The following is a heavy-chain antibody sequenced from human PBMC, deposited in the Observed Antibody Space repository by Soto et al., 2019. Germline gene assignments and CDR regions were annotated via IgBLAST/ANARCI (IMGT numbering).Heavy chain of an antibody. CDR1: GFTFSDYY. V-gene: IGHV3-11*01. Sequence: PGGSLRLSCAASGFTFSDYYMSWIRQAPGKGLEWVSYISSSGSTIYYADSVKGRFTISRDNAKNSLYLQMDSLRAEDTAVYYWASQGLAAEYFQHGGRGTRVTVPS. J-gene: IGHJ1*01. D-gene: IGHD6-19*01. CDR2: ISSSGSTI. CDR3: ASQGLAAEYFQH.